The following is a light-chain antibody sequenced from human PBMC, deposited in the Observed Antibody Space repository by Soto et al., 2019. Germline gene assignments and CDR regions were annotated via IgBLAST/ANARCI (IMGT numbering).Light chain of an antibody. Sequence: QSPSFLSASVGDRVTLSCRASQSVSSKLAWYQQKPGQAPRLLIYGASTRATGIPARFSGSGSGTEFTLIISSLQSEDSAVYYCQQYNSWLWTFGQGTKVDIK. V-gene: IGKV3-15*01. CDR2: GAS. J-gene: IGKJ1*01. CDR1: QSVSSK. CDR3: QQYNSWLWT.